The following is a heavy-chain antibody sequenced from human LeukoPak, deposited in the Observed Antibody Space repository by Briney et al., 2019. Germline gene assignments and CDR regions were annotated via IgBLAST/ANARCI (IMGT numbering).Heavy chain of an antibody. CDR3: AKEYGIDGFNLESYYMDV. CDR1: GFTFSSYS. D-gene: IGHD5-24*01. CDR2: ISPTSSYI. J-gene: IGHJ6*03. V-gene: IGHV3-21*01. Sequence: GGSLRLSCAASGFTFSSYSMHWVRQAPGKGLEWVSSISPTSSYIYYADSVKGRFTISRDNAKNSVYLQMNNLRAEDTAVYYCAKEYGIDGFNLESYYMDVWGKGTTVTVSS.